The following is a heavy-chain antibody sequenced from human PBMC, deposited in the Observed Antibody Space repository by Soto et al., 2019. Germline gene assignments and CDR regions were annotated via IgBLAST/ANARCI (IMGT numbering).Heavy chain of an antibody. CDR2: IHWNDDK. D-gene: IGHD3-22*01. CDR3: AHTKDSSGFLTS. Sequence: SGPTLVNPTQTLTLTCSFSGFSLSVYGVRVIWFRQPSGETLECLALIHWNDDKRYSPYLKSRLTITMDTSKNQLVLTLNNLDPLDTGTYFCAHTKDSSGFLTSWGQGILVTVSS. CDR1: GFSLSVYGVR. J-gene: IGHJ5*02. V-gene: IGHV2-5*01.